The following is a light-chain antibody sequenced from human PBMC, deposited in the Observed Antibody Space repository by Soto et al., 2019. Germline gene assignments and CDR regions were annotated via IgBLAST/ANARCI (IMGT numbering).Light chain of an antibody. CDR1: QSISSW. V-gene: IGKV1-5*03. Sequence: DTQMTHSPSSLSASTGDRVTITCRASQSISSWLAWYQQKPGKAPKLLIYKASSLESGVPSRFSGSGSGSDFTLTISSLQPDDFATYYCQQYYSYSRTFGQGTKVDIK. CDR3: QQYYSYSRT. J-gene: IGKJ1*01. CDR2: KAS.